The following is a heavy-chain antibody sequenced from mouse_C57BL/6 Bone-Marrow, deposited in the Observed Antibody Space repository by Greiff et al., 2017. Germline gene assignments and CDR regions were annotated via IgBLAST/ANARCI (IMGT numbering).Heavy chain of an antibody. CDR1: GYTFTSYW. D-gene: IGHD1-1*01. J-gene: IGHJ1*03. CDR2: IHPNSGST. CDR3: AYGSSYHYWDFDV. V-gene: IGHV1-64*01. Sequence: QVQLQQSGAELVKPGASVKLSCKASGYTFTSYWMHWVKQRPGQGLEWIGMIHPNSGSTNYNEKFKSKATLTVDKSSSTAYMPLSSLTSEDSAVYYCAYGSSYHYWDFDVWGTGTTVTVSS.